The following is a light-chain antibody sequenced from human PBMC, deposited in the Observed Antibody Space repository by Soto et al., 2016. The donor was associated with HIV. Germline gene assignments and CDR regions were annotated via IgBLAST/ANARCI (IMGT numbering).Light chain of an antibody. J-gene: IGKJ2*02. CDR3: QQDYTYPRT. CDR1: QDIRND. Sequence: IQMTQSPSTLSASVGDRVTITCRASQDIRNDLGWYQQKPGKAPKPLIYAASSLQRGAPIRFSGGGSGTDFTLTISNLQPEDFATYYCQQDYTYPRTFGRGPSWRSN. V-gene: IGKV1-6*01. CDR2: AAS.